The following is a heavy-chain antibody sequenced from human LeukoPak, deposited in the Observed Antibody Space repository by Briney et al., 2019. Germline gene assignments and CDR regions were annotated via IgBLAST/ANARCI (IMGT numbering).Heavy chain of an antibody. J-gene: IGHJ6*03. CDR3: ARGGYSYEVGYYYYMDV. CDR2: IIPIFGTA. V-gene: IGHV1-69*13. D-gene: IGHD5-18*01. Sequence: ASVKVSCKASGGTFSSYAISWVRQAPGQGLEWMGGIIPIFGTANYAQKFQGRVTITADESTSTAYMELSSLRSEDTAVYYCARGGYSYEVGYYYYMDVWGKGTTVTVSS. CDR1: GGTFSSYA.